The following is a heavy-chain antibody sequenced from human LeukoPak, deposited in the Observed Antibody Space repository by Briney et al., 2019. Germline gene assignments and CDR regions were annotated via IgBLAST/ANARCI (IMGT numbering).Heavy chain of an antibody. CDR3: ARVGVLRYFDWLFTFDY. CDR1: GGSFSGDY. CDR2: IHPSGTL. Sequence: SETLSLTCAVYGGSFSGDYCSWIRQSPGKGLEWIGEIHPSGTLHYNPSLKSRVTISVDTSKNQFSLKLSSVTAADTAVYYCARVGVLRYFDWLFTFDYWGQGTLVTVSS. V-gene: IGHV4-34*01. J-gene: IGHJ4*02. D-gene: IGHD3-9*01.